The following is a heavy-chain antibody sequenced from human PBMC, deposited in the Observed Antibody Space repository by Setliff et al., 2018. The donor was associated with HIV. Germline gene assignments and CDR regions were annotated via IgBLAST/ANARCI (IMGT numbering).Heavy chain of an antibody. Sequence: SSETLSLTCTVSGYSINSSHFWGWIRQPPGKGLEWVGSIYHSGNTHYNPSLKSRVTISVDTSKNQFSLKLSSVTAVDTAVYYCARDKAYCNYSRCSRAGWYFDLWGRGTLVTVSS. J-gene: IGHJ2*01. CDR3: ARDKAYCNYSRCSRAGWYFDL. D-gene: IGHD2-2*01. CDR2: IYHSGNT. V-gene: IGHV4-38-2*02. CDR1: GYSINSSHF.